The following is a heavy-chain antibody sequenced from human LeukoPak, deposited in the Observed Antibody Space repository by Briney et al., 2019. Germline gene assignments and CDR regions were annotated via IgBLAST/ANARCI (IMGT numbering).Heavy chain of an antibody. J-gene: IGHJ6*03. D-gene: IGHD6-13*01. CDR2: IYYSGST. V-gene: IGHV4-59*01. CDR1: GGSISSYY. CDR3: AREARAAAGNNYYYMDV. Sequence: PSETLSLTCTVSGGSISSYYWSWIRQPPGKGLEWIGYIYYSGSTNYNPSLKSRVTISVDTSKNQFSLKLSSVTAADTAVYYCAREARAAAGNNYYYMDVWGKGTTVTVSS.